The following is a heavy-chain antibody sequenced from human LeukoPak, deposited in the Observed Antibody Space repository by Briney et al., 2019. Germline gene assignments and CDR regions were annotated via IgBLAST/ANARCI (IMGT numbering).Heavy chain of an antibody. CDR2: ISSSSSTI. CDR1: GFTFSSYS. D-gene: IGHD2-2*01. V-gene: IGHV3-48*04. Sequence: GGSLRLSCAAPGFTFSSYSMNWVRQAPGKGLEWVSYISSSSSTIYYADSAKGRFTISRDNAKNSLYMQLNSLTAEDTAVYYCARVAVIYQYYMNVWGRGTTVTVSS. J-gene: IGHJ6*03. CDR3: ARVAVIYQYYMNV.